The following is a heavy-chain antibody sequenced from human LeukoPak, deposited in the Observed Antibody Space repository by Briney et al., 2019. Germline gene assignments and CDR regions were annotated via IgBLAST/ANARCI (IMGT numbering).Heavy chain of an antibody. D-gene: IGHD3-3*01. Sequence: SETLSLTCTVPGSSISNYYRSWIRQPPGKGLGWIGYIYDSGSTNYNPSLKSRVTISVDTSKNQFSLKLSSVTAADTAVFYCASVTTADAFDIWGQGTMVTVSS. CDR2: IYDSGST. V-gene: IGHV4-59*01. J-gene: IGHJ3*02. CDR3: ASVTTADAFDI. CDR1: GSSISNYY.